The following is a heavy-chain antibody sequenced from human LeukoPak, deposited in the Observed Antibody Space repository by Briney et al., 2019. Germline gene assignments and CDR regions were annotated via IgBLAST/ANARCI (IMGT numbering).Heavy chain of an antibody. V-gene: IGHV4-59*01. CDR1: GGSISSYY. Sequence: SETLSLTCTVSGGSISSYYWSWIRQPPGKGLEWIGYIYYSGSTNYNPSLKSRVTISVDTSKNQISLKLSSVTAADTAVYYCAGRNVVVPAAVFDPWGQGTLVTVSS. D-gene: IGHD2-2*01. CDR3: AGRNVVVPAAVFDP. CDR2: IYYSGST. J-gene: IGHJ5*02.